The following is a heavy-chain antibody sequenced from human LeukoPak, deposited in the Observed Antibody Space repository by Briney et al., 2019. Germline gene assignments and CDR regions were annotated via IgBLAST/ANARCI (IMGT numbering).Heavy chain of an antibody. D-gene: IGHD3-22*01. Sequence: GGSLRLSCAASGFTFSSYAMHWVRQAPGKGLEWVAVISYDGSNKYYADSVKGRFTISRDNPKNTLYLQMNSLRAEDTAVYYCARGWLLLRTHNNWFDPWGQGTLVTVSS. CDR3: ARGWLLLRTHNNWFDP. CDR2: ISYDGSNK. J-gene: IGHJ5*02. CDR1: GFTFSSYA. V-gene: IGHV3-30-3*01.